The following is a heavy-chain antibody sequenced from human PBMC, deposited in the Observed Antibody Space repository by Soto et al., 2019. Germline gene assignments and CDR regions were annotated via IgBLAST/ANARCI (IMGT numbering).Heavy chain of an antibody. D-gene: IGHD1-26*01. CDR1: GYTLPNLG. CDR2: ISAYNANT. Sequence: ASVKVSCKASGYTLPNLGLSWVRQAPGQGLEWMGCISAYNANTSYAQKFQGRVTMTTDTSTSTAFMELRGLRSDDTAVYYCARENSGSYHRHFDYWGQGTLVTVSS. V-gene: IGHV1-18*01. J-gene: IGHJ4*01. CDR3: ARENSGSYHRHFDY.